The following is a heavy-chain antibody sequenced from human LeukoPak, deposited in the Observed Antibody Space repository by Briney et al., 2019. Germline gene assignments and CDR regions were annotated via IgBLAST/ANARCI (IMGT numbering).Heavy chain of an antibody. V-gene: IGHV4-38-2*01. CDR2: IYHSGTT. CDR3: ARPPDYSDYGAAFTY. CDR1: GYSISSGYF. D-gene: IGHD4-11*01. Sequence: SENLSLTCAVSGYSISSGYFRGWIRQPPGKGLEWIGSIYHSGTTYYSPSLKSRVTISVDTTKNQFSLRLSSVTAADTVVYYCARPPDYSDYGAAFTYWGQGTLVTVSS. J-gene: IGHJ4*02.